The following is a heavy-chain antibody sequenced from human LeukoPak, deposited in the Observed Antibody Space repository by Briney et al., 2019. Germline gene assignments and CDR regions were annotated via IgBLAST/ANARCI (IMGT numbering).Heavy chain of an antibody. Sequence: PSETLSLTCAVYGESITAYYWTWIRQPPGKRLEWTGGVRHSGSTNYNPSLKSRVTMSVDMSKNQFSLELKFVTAADTAVDYCAGATATGTGRAFHYWAQGNLVPVSS. CDR3: AGATATGTGRAFHY. J-gene: IGHJ4*02. V-gene: IGHV4-34*01. CDR2: VRHSGST. CDR1: GESITAYY. D-gene: IGHD3-10*01.